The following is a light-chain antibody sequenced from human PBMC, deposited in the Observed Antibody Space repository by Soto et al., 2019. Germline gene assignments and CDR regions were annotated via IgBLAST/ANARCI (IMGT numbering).Light chain of an antibody. V-gene: IGLV2-14*01. CDR1: TDDVGSTDS. CDR2: EVK. CDR3: RTYTTTGSSI. J-gene: IGLJ1*01. Sequence: QSALTQPASVSGSPGQSITITCSGTTDDVGSTDSVSWYQHHPGEAPRLVIYEVKNRPSGGPGRFSGSKSVNTASLSISGLQPEDEADYYCRTYTTTGSSIFGSGTKLTVL.